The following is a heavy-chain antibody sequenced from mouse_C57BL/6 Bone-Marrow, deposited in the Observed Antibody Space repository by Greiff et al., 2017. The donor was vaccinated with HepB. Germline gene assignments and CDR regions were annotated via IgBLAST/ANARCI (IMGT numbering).Heavy chain of an antibody. D-gene: IGHD3-1*01. J-gene: IGHJ1*03. CDR3: ARRASSWYFDV. CDR1: GHTFTSYG. Sequence: VQLQQSGAELARPGASVKLSCKASGHTFTSYGISWVKQRTGQGLEWIGEIYPRSGNTYYNEKFKGKATLTADKSSSTAYMELRSLTSEDSAVYFCARRASSWYFDVWGTGTTVTVSS. V-gene: IGHV1-81*01. CDR2: IYPRSGNT.